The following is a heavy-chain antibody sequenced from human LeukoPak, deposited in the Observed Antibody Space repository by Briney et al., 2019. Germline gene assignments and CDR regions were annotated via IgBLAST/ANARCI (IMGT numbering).Heavy chain of an antibody. Sequence: SETLSLTCAVYGGSFSGYYWSWIRQPPGKGLEWIGEINHSGSTNYNPSLKSRVTISVDTSKNQFSLKLSSVTAEDTAVYYCATQQRYGLDAWGQGTTVTVSS. V-gene: IGHV4-34*01. J-gene: IGHJ6*02. CDR1: GGSFSGYY. CDR2: INHSGST. D-gene: IGHD6-13*01. CDR3: ATQQRYGLDA.